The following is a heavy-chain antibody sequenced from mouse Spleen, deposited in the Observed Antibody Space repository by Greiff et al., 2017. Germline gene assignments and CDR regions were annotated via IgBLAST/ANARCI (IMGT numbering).Heavy chain of an antibody. D-gene: IGHD1-1*01. Sequence: EVQVVESEGGLVQPGSSMKLSCTASGFTFSDYYMAWVRQVPEKGLEWVANINYDGSSTYYLDSLKSRFIISRDNAKNILYLQMSSLKSEDTATYYCARDRGTTMDGYFDVWGAGTTVTVSS. CDR2: INYDGSST. CDR3: ARDRGTTMDGYFDV. V-gene: IGHV5-16*01. CDR1: GFTFSDYY. J-gene: IGHJ1*01.